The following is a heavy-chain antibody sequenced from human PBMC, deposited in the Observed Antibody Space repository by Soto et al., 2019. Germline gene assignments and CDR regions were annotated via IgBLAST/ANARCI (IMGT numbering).Heavy chain of an antibody. J-gene: IGHJ6*02. V-gene: IGHV3-74*01. CDR3: AKGWYGDHYYYYAMDV. Sequence: QPGGSLRLSCAASGFTFSSYWMHWVRQAPGKGLVWVSRINSDGSSTSYADSVKGRFTISRDNAKNTLYLQMNSLRAEDTAVYYCAKGWYGDHYYYYAMDVWGQGTTVTVSS. CDR1: GFTFSSYW. CDR2: INSDGSST. D-gene: IGHD4-17*01.